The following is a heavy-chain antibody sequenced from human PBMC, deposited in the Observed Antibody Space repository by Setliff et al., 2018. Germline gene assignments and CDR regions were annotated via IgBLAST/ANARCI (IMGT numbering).Heavy chain of an antibody. D-gene: IGHD3-22*01. Sequence: SVTVSCKASVCTFSSYAISWVRQAPGQGLEWMGGMIPIFGTATYAQKFQGRVTITTDESTSTTYMELSSLRSEDTAVYYCARATYYYDSSGYFLDAFDIWGQGTMVTVS. CDR3: ARATYYYDSSGYFLDAFDI. CDR2: MIPIFGTA. CDR1: VCTFSSYA. J-gene: IGHJ3*02. V-gene: IGHV1-69*05.